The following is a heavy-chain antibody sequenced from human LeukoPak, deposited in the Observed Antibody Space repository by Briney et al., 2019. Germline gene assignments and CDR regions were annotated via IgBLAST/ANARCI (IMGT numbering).Heavy chain of an antibody. CDR3: AKRLNTDSGSSGFDY. J-gene: IGHJ4*02. CDR1: GFTFSSYA. V-gene: IGHV3-23*01. CDR2: ISGSGGST. Sequence: GGSLRLSCAASGFTFSSYAMSWVRQAPGKGLEWVSAISGSGGSTYYADSVKGRSTISRDNSKNTLYLQMNSLRAEDTAVYYCAKRLNTDSGSSGFDYWGQGTLVTVSS. D-gene: IGHD3-10*01.